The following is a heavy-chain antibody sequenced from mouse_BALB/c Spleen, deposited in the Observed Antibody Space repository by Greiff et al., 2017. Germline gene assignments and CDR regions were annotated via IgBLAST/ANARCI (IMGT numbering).Heavy chain of an antibody. Sequence: VQLQQSGTVLARPGASVKMSCKASGYTFTSYWMHWVKQRPGQGLEWIGAIYPGNSDTSYNQKFKDKATLTADKSSSTAYMQLSSLTSEDSAVYYCARSYGNYVGYFDYWGQGTTLTVSS. CDR3: ARSYGNYVGYFDY. CDR2: IYPGNSDT. D-gene: IGHD2-1*01. J-gene: IGHJ2*01. V-gene: IGHV1-87*01. CDR1: GYTFTSYW.